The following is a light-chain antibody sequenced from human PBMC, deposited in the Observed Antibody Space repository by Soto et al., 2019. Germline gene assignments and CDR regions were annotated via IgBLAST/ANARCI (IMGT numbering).Light chain of an antibody. V-gene: IGLV2-14*01. CDR1: SSDVGGYNY. CDR2: DVS. Sequence: QSALTLPASVSGSPGQSITISCTGTSSDVGGYNYVSWYQQHPGKAPKLMIYDVSNRPSGVSNRFSGSKSGNTASLTISGLQAEEEADYYCSSYTSSSVVFGGGTQLTVL. J-gene: IGLJ2*01. CDR3: SSYTSSSVV.